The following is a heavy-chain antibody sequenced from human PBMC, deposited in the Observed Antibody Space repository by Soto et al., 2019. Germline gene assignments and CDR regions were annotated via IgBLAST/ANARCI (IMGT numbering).Heavy chain of an antibody. J-gene: IGHJ3*02. CDR1: GYSISSGYY. V-gene: IGHV4-38-2*02. D-gene: IGHD4-17*01. Sequence: SETLSLTCAVSGYSISSGYYWGWIRQPPGKGLEWIGSIYHSGSTYYNPSLKSRVTISVDTSKNQFSLKLSSVTAADTAVYYCARENGDYGDALDIWGQGTMVTVSS. CDR2: IYHSGST. CDR3: ARENGDYGDALDI.